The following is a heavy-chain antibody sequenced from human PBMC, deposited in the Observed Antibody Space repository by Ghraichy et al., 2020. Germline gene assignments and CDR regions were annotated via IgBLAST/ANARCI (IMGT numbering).Heavy chain of an antibody. J-gene: IGHJ3*01. CDR3: ARSGISYGSGSYYNWRV. V-gene: IGHV1-8*01. CDR2: MNPNSGNT. CDR1: GYTFTSYD. Sequence: ASVKVSCKASGYTFTSYDINWVRQATGQGLEWMGWMNPNSGNTGYAQKFQGRVTMTRNTSISTAYMELSSLRSEDTAVYYCARSGISYGSGSYYNWRVWGQGTMATVSS. D-gene: IGHD3-10*01.